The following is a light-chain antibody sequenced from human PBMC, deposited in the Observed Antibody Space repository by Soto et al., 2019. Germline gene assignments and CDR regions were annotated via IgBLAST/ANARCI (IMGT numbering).Light chain of an antibody. CDR2: AAS. J-gene: IGKJ2*01. CDR1: QSVSSN. Sequence: EVVMTQSTATLSVSPGERATLSCRASQSVSSNVAWYQQKPGQAPRLLIYAASTRATGVPASFSGSGFRTEFTIAIRSLQPEDFGIYYCQQYTNWYTFGQGTNLEIK. CDR3: QQYTNWYT. V-gene: IGKV3-15*01.